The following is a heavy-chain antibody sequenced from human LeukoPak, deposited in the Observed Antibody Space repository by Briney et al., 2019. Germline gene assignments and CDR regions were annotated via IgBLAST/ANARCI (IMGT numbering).Heavy chain of an antibody. D-gene: IGHD3-16*02. CDR3: ARGKVYDYVWGSYRSPAGFDP. V-gene: IGHV3-48*03. J-gene: IGHJ5*02. CDR2: ISSSGSTI. Sequence: GGSLRLSCAISGLTFHTYEMNWVRQAPGKGLEWVSYISSSGSTIYYADSVKGRFTISRDNAKNSLYLQMNSLRAEDTAACYCARGKVYDYVWGSYRSPAGFDPWGQGTLVTVSS. CDR1: GLTFHTYE.